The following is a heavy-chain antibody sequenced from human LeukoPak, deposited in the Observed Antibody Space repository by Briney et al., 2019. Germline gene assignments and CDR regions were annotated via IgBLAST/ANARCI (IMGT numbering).Heavy chain of an antibody. CDR2: ISWRSDSV. D-gene: IGHD4-23*01. CDR1: GFTFDDYA. CDR3: AKDWSYGGNSWKYFGS. Sequence: GGSLRLPCAASGFTFDDYAMHWVRQAPGKGLEWVSGISWRSDSVDYAESVKGRFTISRDNAKNSLYLQMNSLRADDTALYYCAKDWSYGGNSWKYFGSWGQGILVTVSS. J-gene: IGHJ4*02. V-gene: IGHV3-9*01.